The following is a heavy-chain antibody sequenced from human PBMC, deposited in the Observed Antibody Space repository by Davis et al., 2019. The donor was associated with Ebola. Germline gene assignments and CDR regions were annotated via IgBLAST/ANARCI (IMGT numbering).Heavy chain of an antibody. J-gene: IGHJ4*02. CDR3: AKEIRPNDY. CDR2: ISMSGGST. CDR1: GFTFSRWG. Sequence: PGGSLRLSCAASGFTFSRWGMTWVRQAPGKGLECVSAISMSGGSTDYADSVKGRFTISRDNSKNMLYLQMNSLRAEDTAVYYCAKEIRPNDYWGQGTLVTVSS. V-gene: IGHV3-23*01.